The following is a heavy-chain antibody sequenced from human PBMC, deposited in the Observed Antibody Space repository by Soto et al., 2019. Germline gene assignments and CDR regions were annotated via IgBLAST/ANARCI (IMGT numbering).Heavy chain of an antibody. CDR1: GYTFSNYG. CDR2: IDTYNGNT. D-gene: IGHD3-10*01. V-gene: IGHV1-18*01. J-gene: IGHJ6*02. Sequence: VQLVQSGAEVKKPGASVKVSCKASGYTFSNYGITWVRQAPGQGLEWMGWIDTYNGNTKYAQKLQGRVTMTTDTSTSTAYVELRSLRSDDTAVYYCASLQRPFGDYGMDVWGQGTTVTVS. CDR3: ASLQRPFGDYGMDV.